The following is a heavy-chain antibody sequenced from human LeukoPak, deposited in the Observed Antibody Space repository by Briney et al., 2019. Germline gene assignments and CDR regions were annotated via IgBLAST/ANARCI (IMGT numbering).Heavy chain of an antibody. Sequence: SEILSLNCTVSGGSISSYYWSWIRQPAGKGLEWIGRIYTSGNTNYNPSLKSRVTMSVDTSKNQFSLKLSSVTAADTAVYYCARMTTVTAHHYYYYGMDVWGQGTTVTVSS. V-gene: IGHV4-4*07. CDR2: IYTSGNT. J-gene: IGHJ6*02. CDR3: ARMTTVTAHHYYYYGMDV. CDR1: GGSISSYY. D-gene: IGHD4-17*01.